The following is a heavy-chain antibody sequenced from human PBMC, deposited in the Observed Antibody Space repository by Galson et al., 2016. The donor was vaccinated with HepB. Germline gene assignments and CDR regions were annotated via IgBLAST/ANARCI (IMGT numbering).Heavy chain of an antibody. CDR2: TFYRSTWEN. J-gene: IGHJ6*02. CDR1: GDSVYNNAAA. CDR3: ARAVMLGRGMDV. D-gene: IGHD3-10*01. V-gene: IGHV6-1*01. Sequence: CAISGDSVYNNAAAWVWIRQSPSRGVEWLGRTFYRSTWENHYAGSVKNRITISPDTSRNQSSLHLNSVTPEDTAVYYCARAVMLGRGMDVWGQGTTVTVSS.